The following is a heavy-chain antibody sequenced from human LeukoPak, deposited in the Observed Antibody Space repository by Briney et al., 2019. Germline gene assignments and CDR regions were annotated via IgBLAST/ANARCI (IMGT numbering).Heavy chain of an antibody. CDR1: GGSISSYY. CDR2: IYYTGNT. CDR3: ARHKVSSWPNCFLDV. J-gene: IGHJ6*04. Sequence: SETLSLTCTVSGGSISSYYWSWIRQPPGKGLEWIGYIYYTGNTNYNPSLKSRVIISVDTSNNKFSLKLSSVTAADTAVYYCARHKVSSWPNCFLDVWGKGTTVTVSS. V-gene: IGHV4-59*08. D-gene: IGHD6-13*01.